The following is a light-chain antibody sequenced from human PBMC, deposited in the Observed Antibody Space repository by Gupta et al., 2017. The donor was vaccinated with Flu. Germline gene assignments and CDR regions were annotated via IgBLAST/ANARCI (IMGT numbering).Light chain of an antibody. Sequence: STISCTGSSSDVGGYNYVSWYQQYPGKAPKLLIFEVSNRPSGVSARFSGSKSGNTASLTISGLHPDDEADYYCSSYTSVTTTRVFGTGTEVTVL. CDR1: SSDVGGYNY. CDR2: EVS. CDR3: SSYTSVTTTRV. J-gene: IGLJ1*01. V-gene: IGLV2-14*01.